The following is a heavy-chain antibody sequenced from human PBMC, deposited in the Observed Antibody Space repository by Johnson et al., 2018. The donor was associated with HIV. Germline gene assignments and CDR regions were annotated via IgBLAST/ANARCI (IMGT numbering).Heavy chain of an antibody. CDR2: ISYSASSM. Sequence: VQLVESGGGLVKPGGSLRLSCAASGFTFSDYYMSWIRQAPGKGLEWGSYISYSASSMFYADSLQGRFTISRDNAKNSLYLQMNYLRVEDTAVYYCSRLEKLGGLSRVLDMWGQGTMVTVSS. D-gene: IGHD6-13*01. CDR1: GFTFSDYY. CDR3: SRLEKLGGLSRVLDM. V-gene: IGHV3-11*04. J-gene: IGHJ3*02.